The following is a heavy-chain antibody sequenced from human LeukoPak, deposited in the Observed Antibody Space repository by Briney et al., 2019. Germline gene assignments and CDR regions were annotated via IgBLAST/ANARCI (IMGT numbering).Heavy chain of an antibody. CDR2: IIPIFGTA. CDR3: ARGDSSGYSSNWFDP. Sequence: GASVKVSCKASGYTFTSYGISWVRQAPGQGLEWMGGIIPIFGTANYAQKFQGRVTITADESTSTAYMELRSLRSDDTAVYYCARGDSSGYSSNWFDPWGQGTLVTVSS. CDR1: GYTFTSYG. V-gene: IGHV1-69*13. J-gene: IGHJ5*02. D-gene: IGHD3-22*01.